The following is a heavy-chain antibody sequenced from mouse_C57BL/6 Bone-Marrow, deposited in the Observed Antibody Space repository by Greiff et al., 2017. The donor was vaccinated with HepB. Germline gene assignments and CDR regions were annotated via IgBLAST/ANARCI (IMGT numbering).Heavy chain of an antibody. CDR1: GFTFTDYY. V-gene: IGHV7-3*01. CDR2: IRNKANGYTT. J-gene: IGHJ4*01. D-gene: IGHD2-10*02. CDR3: ARVWFFYAMDY. Sequence: EVKVEESGGGLVQPGGSLSLSCAASGFTFTDYYMSWVRQPPGKALEWLGFIRNKANGYTTEYSASVKGRFTISRDNSQSILYLQMNALRAEDSATYYCARVWFFYAMDYWGQGTSVTVSS.